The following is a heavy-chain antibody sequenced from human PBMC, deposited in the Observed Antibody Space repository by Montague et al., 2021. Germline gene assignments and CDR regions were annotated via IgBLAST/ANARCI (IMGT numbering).Heavy chain of an antibody. Sequence: ETLSLTCTVTGGSISEFYWSWVRQAPGKGLEWVANIKQDGSEKHYVDSVKRRFTISSDNAKNSLYLQMNIPRAEDTAVYCCARDQGQGYCGGVCYVGFDDWGQGTPVTASS. CDR2: IKQDGSEK. V-gene: IGHV3-7*01. J-gene: IGHJ4*02. CDR3: ARDQGQGYCGGVCYVGFDD. D-gene: IGHD2-21*01. CDR1: GGSISEFY.